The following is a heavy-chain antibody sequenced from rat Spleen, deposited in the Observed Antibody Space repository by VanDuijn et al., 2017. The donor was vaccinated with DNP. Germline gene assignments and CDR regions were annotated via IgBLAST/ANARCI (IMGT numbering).Heavy chain of an antibody. Sequence: QVQLKESGPGLVQPSQTLSLTCTVSGFSLTRYHVHWVRQPPGKGLEWMGRVWYDGDPAYSSVLRSRLSISRDTSKNQVFLKMTSLQTEDTGIYYCARDSPGAAASPYGLDAWGHGTSVTVSS. V-gene: IGHV2-63*01. CDR2: VWYDGDP. D-gene: IGHD1-2*01. CDR3: ARDSPGAAASPYGLDA. CDR1: GFSLTRYH. J-gene: IGHJ4*01.